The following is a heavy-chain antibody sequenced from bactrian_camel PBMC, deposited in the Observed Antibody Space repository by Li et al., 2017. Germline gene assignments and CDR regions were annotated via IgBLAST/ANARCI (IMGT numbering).Heavy chain of an antibody. J-gene: IGHJ4*01. Sequence: HVQLVESGGGSVQPGGSTRLACAASGYIDNKYCVGWYRQAPGMEREGVAAISSAGSADYADSVKGRFTISKDNERNTLALQMNSLKPEDSAMYYCASEAYHSNWARLEKRYYSYWGQGTQVTVS. CDR1: GYIDNKYC. V-gene: IGHV3S53*01. CDR2: ISSAGSA. D-gene: IGHD6*01. CDR3: ASEAYHSNWARLEKRYYSY.